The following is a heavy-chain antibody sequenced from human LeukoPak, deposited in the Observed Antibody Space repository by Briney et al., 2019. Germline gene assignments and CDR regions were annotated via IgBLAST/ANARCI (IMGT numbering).Heavy chain of an antibody. V-gene: IGHV1-69*13. CDR3: ARSYCSGGSCYSGYYYYYMDV. Sequence: ASVTVSCKASGGTFSSYAISWVRQAPGQGLEWMGGIIPIFGTANYAQTFQGRVTITADESTSTAYMELSSLRSEDTAVYYCARSYCSGGSCYSGYYYYYMDVWGKGTTVTISS. CDR2: IIPIFGTA. D-gene: IGHD2-15*01. CDR1: GGTFSSYA. J-gene: IGHJ6*03.